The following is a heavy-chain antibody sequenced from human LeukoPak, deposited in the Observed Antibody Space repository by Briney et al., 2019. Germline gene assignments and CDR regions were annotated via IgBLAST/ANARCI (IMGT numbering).Heavy chain of an antibody. V-gene: IGHV3-23*01. J-gene: IGHJ4*02. Sequence: GGSLRLSCAASGLTFSSYTMSWVRQAPGKGLEWVSGISGSGGTTYYADSVKCRFTISRDNSKNTYLQMNSLRAEDTAAYYCAKDSRSTLPRGRLDYWGQGTLVTVSS. CDR3: AKDSRSTLPRGRLDY. D-gene: IGHD2-21*02. CDR1: GLTFSSYT. CDR2: ISGSGGTT.